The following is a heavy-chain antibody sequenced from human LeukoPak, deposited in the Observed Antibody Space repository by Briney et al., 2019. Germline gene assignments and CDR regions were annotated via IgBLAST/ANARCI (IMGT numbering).Heavy chain of an antibody. Sequence: SETLSLTCPVSGGSISSHYWSWIRQPPWKGLEWIGYIYYSGSTNYHPSLKSRVTISVDTSKNQFSLKLSSVTAADTAGYYCARLTVTRYYYYYYMDVWGKGTTVTVCS. D-gene: IGHD3-9*01. V-gene: IGHV4-59*11. CDR1: GGSISSHY. CDR3: ARLTVTRYYYYYYMDV. J-gene: IGHJ6*03. CDR2: IYYSGST.